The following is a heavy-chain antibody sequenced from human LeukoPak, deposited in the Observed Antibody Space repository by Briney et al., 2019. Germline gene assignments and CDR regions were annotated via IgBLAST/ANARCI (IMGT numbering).Heavy chain of an antibody. Sequence: PGGSLRLSCAASGFTVSSNYMSWIRQPPGKGLEWIGYIYYSGSTNYNPSLKSRVTISVDTSKNQFSLKLSSVTAADTAVYYCARDNDPMVGPDAFDIWGQGTMVTVSS. CDR2: IYYSGST. D-gene: IGHD2-15*01. CDR1: GFTVSSNY. CDR3: ARDNDPMVGPDAFDI. V-gene: IGHV4-59*02. J-gene: IGHJ3*02.